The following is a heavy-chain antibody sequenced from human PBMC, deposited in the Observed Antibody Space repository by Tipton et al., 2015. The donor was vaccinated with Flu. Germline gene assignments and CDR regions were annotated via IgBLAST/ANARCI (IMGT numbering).Heavy chain of an antibody. V-gene: IGHV4-59*01. CDR2: IYYSGST. Sequence: TLSLTCTVSGGSISSYYWSWIRQPPGKGLEWIGYIYYSGSTNYNPSLKSRVTISLDTSENQFPLKLSSVTAADTAVYYCARLRFLEWLLGGVRGAFDSWGQGTLVTVSS. CDR1: GGSISSYY. J-gene: IGHJ4*02. CDR3: ARLRFLEWLLGGVRGAFDS. D-gene: IGHD3-3*01.